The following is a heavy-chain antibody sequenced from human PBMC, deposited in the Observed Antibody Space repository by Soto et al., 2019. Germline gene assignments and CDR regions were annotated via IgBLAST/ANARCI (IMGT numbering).Heavy chain of an antibody. CDR1: GASISSYY. D-gene: IGHD2-2*01. V-gene: IGHV4-59*01. J-gene: IGHJ6*03. CDR3: ARVTGLYCSSSSCPGYYYYYMDV. Sequence: SETLTQTCTVSGASISSYYRSWIRQPPGKGLEWIGYIYYSGSTNYTPSVKSRVTISLETSKAQCALKLSSVTTADTTVYYCARVTGLYCSSSSCPGYYYYYMDVGGKRTTVSVYS. CDR2: IYYSGST.